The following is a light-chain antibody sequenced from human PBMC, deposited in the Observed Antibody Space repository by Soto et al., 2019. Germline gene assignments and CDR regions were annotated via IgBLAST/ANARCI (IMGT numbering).Light chain of an antibody. CDR3: HNYNSAPLT. J-gene: IGKJ4*01. CDR2: AAS. V-gene: IGKV1-27*01. Sequence: DVQLTQSPSSLSASVGDRVTITCRASQGISTYLAWYQQKLGGVPKLLIYAASTLKSGVPSRFSGSGSGTDFTLTISSLQPEDVATYYCHNYNSAPLTFGGGTKVEIK. CDR1: QGISTY.